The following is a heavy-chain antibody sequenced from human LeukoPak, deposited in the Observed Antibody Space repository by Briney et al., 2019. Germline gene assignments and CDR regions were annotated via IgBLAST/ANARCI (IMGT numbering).Heavy chain of an antibody. CDR2: ISGSGGST. D-gene: IGHD3-22*01. Sequence: PGGSLRLSCAASGFTFSSYAMSWVRQAPGKGLEWVSAISGSGGSTYYADSVKGRFTFSRDNSKNTLYLQMNSLRAEDTAVYYCAKDPGGYYDSSGINDYWGQGTLVTVSS. J-gene: IGHJ4*02. CDR1: GFTFSSYA. CDR3: AKDPGGYYDSSGINDY. V-gene: IGHV3-23*01.